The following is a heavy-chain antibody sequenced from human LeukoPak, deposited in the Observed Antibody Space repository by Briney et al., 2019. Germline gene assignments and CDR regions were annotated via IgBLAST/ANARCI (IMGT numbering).Heavy chain of an antibody. V-gene: IGHV4-39*07. J-gene: IGHJ5*02. CDR2: IYYSGST. CDR3: ARDPTGGNNWFDP. Sequence: PSETLSLTCTVSGGYISSSSYYWGWIRQPPGKGLEWIGSIYYSGSTYYNPSLKSRVTISVDTSKNRFSLKLSSVTAADTAVHYCARDPTGGNNWFDPWGQGTLVTVSS. D-gene: IGHD1-14*01. CDR1: GGYISSSSYY.